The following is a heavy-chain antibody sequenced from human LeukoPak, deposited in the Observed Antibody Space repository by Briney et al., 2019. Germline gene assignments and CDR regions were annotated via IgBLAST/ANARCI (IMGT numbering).Heavy chain of an antibody. Sequence: GGSLKLSCAASGFTFSGSAMHWVRQASGKGLEWVGRTRSKGNNYATAYAASVKGRFTISRDDSKNTAYLQMNSLKTEDTAVYYCARSLDWYLDLWGRGTLVTVSS. D-gene: IGHD3-16*02. CDR3: ARSLDWYLDL. CDR1: GFTFSGSA. CDR2: TRSKGNNYAT. V-gene: IGHV3-73*01. J-gene: IGHJ2*01.